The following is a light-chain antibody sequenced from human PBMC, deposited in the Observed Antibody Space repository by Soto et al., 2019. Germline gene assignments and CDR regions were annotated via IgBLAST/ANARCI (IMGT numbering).Light chain of an antibody. CDR1: SSNIGAGYD. V-gene: IGLV1-40*01. Sequence: QSVLTQPPSVSGAPGQRVTISCTGSSSNIGAGYDVHWYQHLPGTAPKLLIYGNSNRPSGVPDRFSGSKSRTSASLAITGLQYEDEADYSCQSYDSSLTSYVFGTGTKLTFL. J-gene: IGLJ1*01. CDR3: QSYDSSLTSYV. CDR2: GNS.